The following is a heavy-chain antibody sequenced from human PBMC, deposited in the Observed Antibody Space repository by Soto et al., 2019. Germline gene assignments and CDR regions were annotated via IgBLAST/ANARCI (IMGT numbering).Heavy chain of an antibody. J-gene: IGHJ4*02. CDR1: VFTFSSYA. Sequence: GGSLRLSCAASVFTFSSYAMSLVRQAPGKGLECVSAISGSGGSTYYADSVKGRFTISRDNSKNTLYLQMNSMRAEDTAVYYCANNYDSSGSDYWAQGTMVTVSS. CDR3: ANNYDSSGSDY. V-gene: IGHV3-23*01. D-gene: IGHD3-22*01. CDR2: ISGSGGST.